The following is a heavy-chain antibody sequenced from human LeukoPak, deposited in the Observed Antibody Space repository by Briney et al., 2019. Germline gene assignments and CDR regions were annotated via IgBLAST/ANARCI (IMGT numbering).Heavy chain of an antibody. V-gene: IGHV3-23*01. CDR3: AKDHPTYCSGGSCYQGL. Sequence: GGSLRLSCAASGFTFSSYAMSWVRQAPGKGLEWVSAISGSGGSTYYADSVKGRFTISRDNSKNTLYLQMNSLRAEDTAVYYCAKDHPTYCSGGSCYQGLWGQGTLVTVSS. J-gene: IGHJ4*02. D-gene: IGHD2-15*01. CDR1: GFTFSSYA. CDR2: ISGSGGST.